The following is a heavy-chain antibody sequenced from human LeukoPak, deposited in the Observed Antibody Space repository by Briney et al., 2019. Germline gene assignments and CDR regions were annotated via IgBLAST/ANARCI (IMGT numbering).Heavy chain of an antibody. V-gene: IGHV4-30-2*01. CDR3: ARGGAVTTFFGSWKYFDY. D-gene: IGHD4-17*01. J-gene: IGHJ4*02. CDR1: GGSISSGGYY. Sequence: PSQTLSLTCTVSGGSISSGGYYWSWIRQPPGKGLEWIGEINHSGSTNYNPSLKSRVTISVDTSKNQFSLKLSSVTAADTAVYYCARGGAVTTFFGSWKYFDYWGQGTLVTVSS. CDR2: INHSGST.